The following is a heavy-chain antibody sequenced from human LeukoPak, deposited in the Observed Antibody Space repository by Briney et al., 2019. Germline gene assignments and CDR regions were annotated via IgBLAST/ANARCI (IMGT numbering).Heavy chain of an antibody. V-gene: IGHV3-30*02. Sequence: PGGSLRLSCAASGFTFSSYGMHWVRQAPGKGLEWVAFIRYDGSNKYYADSVKGRFTISRDNSKNTLYLQMNSLRAEDTAVYYCAKDQQQLAHYYYYYMDVWGKGTTVTASS. CDR2: IRYDGSNK. CDR1: GFTFSSYG. D-gene: IGHD6-13*01. J-gene: IGHJ6*03. CDR3: AKDQQQLAHYYYYYMDV.